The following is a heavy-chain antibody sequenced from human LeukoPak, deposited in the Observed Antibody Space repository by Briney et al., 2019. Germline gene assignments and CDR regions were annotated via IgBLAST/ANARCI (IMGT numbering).Heavy chain of an antibody. J-gene: IGHJ4*02. Sequence: SETLSLTCTLSGGSISSGGYYWSWIRQHPGKGLEWIGYTYYSGSTYYNPSLKSRVTISVDTSKNQFSLKLSSVTAADTAVYYCAREADDSGGYFDYWGQGTLVTVSS. CDR1: GGSISSGGYY. D-gene: IGHD1-26*01. V-gene: IGHV4-31*03. CDR3: AREADDSGGYFDY. CDR2: TYYSGST.